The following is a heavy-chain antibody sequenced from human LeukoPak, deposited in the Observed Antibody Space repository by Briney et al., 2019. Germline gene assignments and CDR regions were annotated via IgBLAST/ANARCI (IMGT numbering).Heavy chain of an antibody. Sequence: GGSLRLSCAASGFTFSSYAMSWVRQAPGKGLEWVSGTTGSDGSTYYADSVKGRFTISRDNSKNTLYLQMNSLRADDTAVYYCGRYTGGPEIIDYWGQGTLVTVSS. V-gene: IGHV3-23*01. CDR3: GRYTGGPEIIDY. D-gene: IGHD1-26*01. CDR2: TTGSDGST. J-gene: IGHJ4*02. CDR1: GFTFSSYA.